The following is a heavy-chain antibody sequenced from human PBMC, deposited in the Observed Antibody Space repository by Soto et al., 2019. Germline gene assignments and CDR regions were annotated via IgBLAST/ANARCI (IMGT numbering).Heavy chain of an antibody. CDR3: TTDSYITSVIVRFDF. V-gene: IGHV3-15*07. Sequence: EVQLVESGGGLVQPGGSLRLSCAASDFTFTNAWINWVRQAPGKGLEWVGRIKSKIDGGTTDFAAPVKGRFAISRDDSKNMEYLQMNSLKTEDTAIYYCTTDSYITSVIVRFDFWGHGTLVTVSS. J-gene: IGHJ4*01. CDR1: DFTFTNAW. CDR2: IKSKIDGGTT. D-gene: IGHD2-2*01.